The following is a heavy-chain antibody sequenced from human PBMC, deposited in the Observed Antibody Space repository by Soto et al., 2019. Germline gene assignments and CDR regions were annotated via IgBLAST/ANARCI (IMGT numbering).Heavy chain of an antibody. CDR1: GYSVTTSW. CDR2: IYPGDSDT. V-gene: IGHV5-51*01. Sequence: GEALKISCKGSGYSVTTSWIGWVRQLPGKGLEWMGFIYPGDSDTRYSPSFQGQVTISADNSISTAYLQWNSLRASDTAIYFCARQGEYCSGDSCFTDYWGQGTLVTVSS. D-gene: IGHD2-15*01. J-gene: IGHJ4*02. CDR3: ARQGEYCSGDSCFTDY.